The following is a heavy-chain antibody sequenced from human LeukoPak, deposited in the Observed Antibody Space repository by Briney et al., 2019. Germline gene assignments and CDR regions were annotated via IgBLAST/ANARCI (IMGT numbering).Heavy chain of an antibody. J-gene: IGHJ6*02. V-gene: IGHV4-59*08. Sequence: SETLSLTCTVSGGSISSYYWSWIRQPPGKGLEWIGYIYYSGSTNYNPSLKSRVTISVDTSKNQFSLKLSSVTAADTAVYYCARHSVVVAASGMDVWGQGTTVTVSS. D-gene: IGHD2-15*01. CDR2: IYYSGST. CDR3: ARHSVVVAASGMDV. CDR1: GGSISSYY.